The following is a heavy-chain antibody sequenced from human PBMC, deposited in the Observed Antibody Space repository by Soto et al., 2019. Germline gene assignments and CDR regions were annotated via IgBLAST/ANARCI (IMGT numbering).Heavy chain of an antibody. D-gene: IGHD3-3*01. Sequence: PSETLSLTCTVSSGSISSYYWSWIRQPPGEGLEWIGYIYYSGSTNYNPSLKSRVTISVDTSKNQFSLKLSSVTAADTAVYYCARESYYDFWSGYYVRAGGWFDPWGQGTLVTVSS. CDR1: SGSISSYY. CDR3: ARESYYDFWSGYYVRAGGWFDP. J-gene: IGHJ5*02. V-gene: IGHV4-59*01. CDR2: IYYSGST.